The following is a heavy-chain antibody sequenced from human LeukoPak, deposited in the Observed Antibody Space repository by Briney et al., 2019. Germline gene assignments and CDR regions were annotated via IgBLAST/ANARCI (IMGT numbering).Heavy chain of an antibody. D-gene: IGHD2-21*02. V-gene: IGHV3-11*01. Sequence: GGSLRLSCAASGVTFSDYYMTWIRQAPGKGLEWVSCISSSGSTIFYADSVKGRFTISRDNAKSSLFLQMNSLRAEVTAVYYCARVNRVTAIQELDYWVQGTLVTVSS. CDR3: ARVNRVTAIQELDY. J-gene: IGHJ4*02. CDR2: ISSSGSTI. CDR1: GVTFSDYY.